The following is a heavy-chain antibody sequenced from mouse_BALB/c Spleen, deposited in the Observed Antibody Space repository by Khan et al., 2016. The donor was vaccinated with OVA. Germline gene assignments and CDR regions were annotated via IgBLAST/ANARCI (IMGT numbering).Heavy chain of an antibody. CDR3: ATHLTGSFAY. CDR1: GFTFSPYS. D-gene: IGHD4-1*01. V-gene: IGHV5-6*02. CDR2: ISSDGDYT. Sequence: DVKLVESGGDLVKSGGSLKLSCAASGFTFSPYSMSWVRQTPDKRLEWVATISSDGDYTYYPDSVKGRFNISRDNAKNTLYLQMSTLKSDDTAMYYCATHLTGSFAYWGQGTLVTVSA. J-gene: IGHJ3*01.